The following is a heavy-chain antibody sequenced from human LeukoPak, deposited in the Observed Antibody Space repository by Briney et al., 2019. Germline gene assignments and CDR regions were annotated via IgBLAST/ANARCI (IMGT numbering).Heavy chain of an antibody. J-gene: IGHJ5*02. CDR2: ISSSGSTI. CDR3: ARDHDYGDYEGWLDP. V-gene: IGHV3-11*01. Sequence: GGSLRLSCAASGFTFSDYYMSWIRQAPGKGLEWVSYISSSGSTIYYADSVKGRFAISRDNAKNSLYLQMNSLRAEDTAVYYCARDHDYGDYEGWLDPWGQGTLVTVSS. CDR1: GFTFSDYY. D-gene: IGHD4-17*01.